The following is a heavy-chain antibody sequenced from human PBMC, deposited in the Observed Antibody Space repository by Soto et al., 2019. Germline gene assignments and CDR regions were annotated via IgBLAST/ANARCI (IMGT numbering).Heavy chain of an antibody. V-gene: IGHV1-18*04. CDR1: GYTFTYHG. D-gene: IGHD2-2*01. CDR2: ISGNNGDT. CDR3: ERDADLGGVPPVVVPFDF. Sequence: GSVTVSRKASGYTFTYHGSNCVRQAPGQRLEWMGWISGNNGDTNYAQELKGRVTMTTDTSASTAYMELRSLRSDGTAVYYCERDADLGGVPPVVVPFDFWGQGTQVTVS. J-gene: IGHJ4*02.